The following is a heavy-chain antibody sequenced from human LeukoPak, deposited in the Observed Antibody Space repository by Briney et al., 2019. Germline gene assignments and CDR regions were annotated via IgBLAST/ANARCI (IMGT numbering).Heavy chain of an antibody. Sequence: PSGTLSLTCAVSGGXITSDNCWIWVRQPPGKGLEWIGEAYHSGITNYNPSLKSRVTMSVDKSKNQFSLSLSSVTAADTAVYHCARGLYSSDAYWGQGILVTVSS. CDR1: GGXITSDNC. V-gene: IGHV4-4*02. J-gene: IGHJ4*02. D-gene: IGHD6-19*01. CDR3: ARGLYSSDAY. CDR2: AYHSGIT.